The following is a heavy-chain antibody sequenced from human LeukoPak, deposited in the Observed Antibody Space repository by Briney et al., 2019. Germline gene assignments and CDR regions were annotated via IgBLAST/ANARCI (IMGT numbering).Heavy chain of an antibody. CDR1: GGTFSSYA. D-gene: IGHD1-26*01. J-gene: IGHJ4*02. CDR3: AREWERGALDY. CDR2: ISAYNGNT. Sequence: ASVKVSCKASGGTFSSYAISWVRQAPGQGLEWMGWISAYNGNTNYAQKLQGRVTMTTDTSTSTAYMELRSLRSDDTAVYYCAREWERGALDYWGQGTLVTVSS. V-gene: IGHV1-18*01.